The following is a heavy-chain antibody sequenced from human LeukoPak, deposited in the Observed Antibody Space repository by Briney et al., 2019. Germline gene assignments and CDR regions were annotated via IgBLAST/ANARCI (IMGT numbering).Heavy chain of an antibody. J-gene: IGHJ6*02. D-gene: IGHD3-22*01. CDR1: GGSISSRGYY. CDR2: IYYSGST. CDR3: ARDRYDSSGYYPIYGMDV. V-gene: IGHV4-31*03. Sequence: SQTLSLTCTVSGGSISSRGYYWSWIRQHPGKGLEWIGYIYYSGSTYYNPSLKSRVTISVDTSKNQFSLKLSSVTAADTAVYYCARDRYDSSGYYPIYGMDVWGQGTTVTVSS.